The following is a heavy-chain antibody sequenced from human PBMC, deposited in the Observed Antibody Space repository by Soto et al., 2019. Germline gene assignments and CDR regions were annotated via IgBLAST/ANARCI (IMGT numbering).Heavy chain of an antibody. J-gene: IGHJ6*02. CDR3: AREVEGTVTTLSYYYGMDV. V-gene: IGHV1-69*12. Sequence: QVQLVQSGAEVKKPGSSVKVSCKASGGTFSSYAISWVRQAPGQGLEWMGGIIPIFGTANYAQKFQGRVTITADESTSTAYMELSSLRSEDTAVYYCAREVEGTVTTLSYYYGMDVRGQGTTVTVSS. CDR1: GGTFSSYA. CDR2: IIPIFGTA. D-gene: IGHD4-4*01.